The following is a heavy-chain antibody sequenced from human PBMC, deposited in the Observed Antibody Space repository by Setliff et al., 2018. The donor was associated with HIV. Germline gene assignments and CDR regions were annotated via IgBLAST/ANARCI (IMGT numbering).Heavy chain of an antibody. D-gene: IGHD3-16*01. CDR3: ARDLHQPGYFYYVDV. Sequence: PSETLSLTCTVSGGSITSYYWGWIRQPPGKRLELIGYIYYSGITNYNPSLKSRVTISVDTSKNQFSLKLNSVTAADTSIYYCARDLHQPGYFYYVDVWGKVTAVTVSS. V-gene: IGHV4-59*01. CDR1: GGSITSYY. CDR2: IYYSGIT. J-gene: IGHJ6*04.